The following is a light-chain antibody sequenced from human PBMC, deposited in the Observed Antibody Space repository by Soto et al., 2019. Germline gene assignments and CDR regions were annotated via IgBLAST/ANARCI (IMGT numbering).Light chain of an antibody. CDR1: QSVFSRFRNKNY. V-gene: IGKV4-1*01. Sequence: DIVMTQSPDSLTLSLGERATINCKSSQSVFSRFRNKNYLGWFQQKPGQTPRLLIYWASTRESGVSDRLSGSGSGTDFTLTIDSLQAEDVAVYYCQQYYTTPTWTFGQGTKVEV. CDR2: WAS. J-gene: IGKJ1*01. CDR3: QQYYTTPTWT.